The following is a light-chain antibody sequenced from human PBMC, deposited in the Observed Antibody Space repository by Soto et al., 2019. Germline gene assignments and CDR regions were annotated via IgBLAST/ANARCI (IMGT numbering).Light chain of an antibody. Sequence: EIVLTQSPGTLSLSPGERATLSCRASQSVSSNYLAWYQQKPGQAPRLLIYGASSRATGIPDRFSGSGSGTDFTLTIRRLEPEDFAVYYCQQRSKLPRTFGGGTRVEIK. CDR2: GAS. J-gene: IGKJ4*01. CDR1: QSVSSNY. CDR3: QQRSKLPRT. V-gene: IGKV3D-20*02.